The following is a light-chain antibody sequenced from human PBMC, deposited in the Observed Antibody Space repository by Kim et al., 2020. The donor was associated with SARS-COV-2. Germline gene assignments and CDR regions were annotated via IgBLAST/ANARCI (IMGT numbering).Light chain of an antibody. CDR1: QSVASN. CDR3: QQYNNWPPLT. Sequence: EVVMTQSPVTLSLSPGERATLSCRASQSVASNLAWYQQKPGQAPRLLIYGASTRATAIPARFSGSGSGTEFTLTISSLQSEDSALYYCQQYNNWPPLTFGGGTKVDIK. J-gene: IGKJ4*01. CDR2: GAS. V-gene: IGKV3-15*01.